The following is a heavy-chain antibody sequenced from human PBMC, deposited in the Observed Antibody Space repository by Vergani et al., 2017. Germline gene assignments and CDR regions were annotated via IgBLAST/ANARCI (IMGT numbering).Heavy chain of an antibody. D-gene: IGHD2-2*02. J-gene: IGHJ2*01. CDR1: GGSISSSSYY. V-gene: IGHV4-39*07. Sequence: QLQLQESGPGLVKPSETLSLTCTVSGGSISSSSYYWSWIRQPPGKGLEWIGEINHSGSTNYNPSVKSRVTISVDTSRNQFSLLSSVTAADTAVYYCARGARRCTSTSCYRVWYFDLWGRGVLVTVSS. CDR3: ARGARRCTSTSCYRVWYFDL. CDR2: INHSGST.